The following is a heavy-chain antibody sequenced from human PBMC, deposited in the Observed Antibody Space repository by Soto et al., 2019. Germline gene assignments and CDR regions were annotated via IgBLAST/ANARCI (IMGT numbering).Heavy chain of an antibody. CDR1: GYIFTNND. CDR2: MNPGSGDT. Sequence: ASVKVSCKASGYIFTNNDVSWVRQATGQGPEWMGWMNPGSGDTGYAQKFQGRVTMTRDISIATAYMELSSLRSDDTAIYYCARMATFGSLNWFDPWGQGTLATVSS. V-gene: IGHV1-8*01. D-gene: IGHD3-16*01. J-gene: IGHJ5*02. CDR3: ARMATFGSLNWFDP.